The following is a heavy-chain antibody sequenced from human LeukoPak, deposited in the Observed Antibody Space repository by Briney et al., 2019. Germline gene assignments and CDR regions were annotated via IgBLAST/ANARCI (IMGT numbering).Heavy chain of an antibody. CDR1: GYSISSGYY. CDR2: IYHSGST. Sequence: SETLSLTCAVSGYSISSGYYWGWIRQPPGKGLEWIGSIYHSGSTYYNPSLKSRVTISVDTSKNQFSLKMSSVTAADTAVYYCARHSVGHDVVPAAIRGYYYYYMDVWGKGTTVTVSS. D-gene: IGHD2-2*02. CDR3: ARHSVGHDVVPAAIRGYYYYYMDV. V-gene: IGHV4-38-2*01. J-gene: IGHJ6*03.